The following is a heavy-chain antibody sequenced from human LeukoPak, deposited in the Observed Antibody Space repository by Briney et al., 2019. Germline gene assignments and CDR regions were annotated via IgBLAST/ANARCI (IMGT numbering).Heavy chain of an antibody. J-gene: IGHJ6*02. D-gene: IGHD3-10*01. CDR2: ISYDGSNK. V-gene: IGHV3-30*18. CDR3: AKDDGSAYYYYGMDV. CDR1: GFTFSSYG. Sequence: GRSLRLSCAASGFTFSSYGMHWVRQAPGKGLEWVAVISYDGSNKYYADSVKGRFTISRDNSKNTLYLQMNSLRAEDTAVYYCAKDDGSAYYYYGMDVWGQGTTVTVSS.